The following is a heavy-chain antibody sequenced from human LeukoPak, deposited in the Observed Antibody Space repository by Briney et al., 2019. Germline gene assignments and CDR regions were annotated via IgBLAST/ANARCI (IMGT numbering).Heavy chain of an antibody. D-gene: IGHD3-22*01. V-gene: IGHV4-34*01. Sequence: SETLSLTCAVYGGSFSGYYWSWIRQPPGKGLEWIGEINHSGSTNYNPSLKSRVTISVDTSKNQFSLKLSSVTAADTAVYYCARGRGLSSSGYYLREGFDYWGQGTLVTVSS. CDR3: ARGRGLSSSGYYLREGFDY. CDR1: GGSFSGYY. J-gene: IGHJ4*02. CDR2: INHSGST.